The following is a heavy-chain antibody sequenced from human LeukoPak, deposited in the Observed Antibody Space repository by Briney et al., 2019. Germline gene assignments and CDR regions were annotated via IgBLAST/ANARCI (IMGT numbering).Heavy chain of an antibody. CDR1: GFTFSSYA. CDR2: ISSSSSYI. D-gene: IGHD6-6*01. Sequence: GGSLRLSCAASGFTFSSYAMSWVRQAPGKGLEWVSSISSSSSYIYYADSVKGRFTISRDNAKNSLYLQMNSLRAEDTAVYYCARSSSDYYYYMDVWGKGTTVTVSS. J-gene: IGHJ6*03. CDR3: ARSSSDYYYYMDV. V-gene: IGHV3-21*01.